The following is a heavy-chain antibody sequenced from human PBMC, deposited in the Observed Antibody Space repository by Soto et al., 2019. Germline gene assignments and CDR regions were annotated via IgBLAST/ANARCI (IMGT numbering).Heavy chain of an antibody. CDR1: GFTFSSYG. CDR2: IGTAGDT. CDR3: ARDRGIPGGIDV. D-gene: IGHD6-13*01. J-gene: IGHJ6*02. V-gene: IGHV3-13*01. Sequence: GGSLRLSCAASGFTFSSYGMHRVRQATGKGLEWVSAIGTAGDTYYPGSVKGRFTISRENAKNSLYLQMNSLRAGDTAVYYCARDRGIPGGIDVWGQGPTMTV.